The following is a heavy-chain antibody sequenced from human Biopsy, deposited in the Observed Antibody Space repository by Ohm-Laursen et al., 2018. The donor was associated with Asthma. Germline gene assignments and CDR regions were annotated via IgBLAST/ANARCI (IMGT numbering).Heavy chain of an antibody. Sequence: SLRLSCAASRFAVSRDHMFWVRQAPGKGLEWVSVIYSGGTSHNADSVRGRFTISRDYSKNTLYLQMHSLRAEDTAVYYCARGDSSNWSHYYFDYWGQGTLVTVSS. D-gene: IGHD3-22*01. CDR3: ARGDSSNWSHYYFDY. CDR2: IYSGGTS. V-gene: IGHV3-53*01. J-gene: IGHJ4*02. CDR1: RFAVSRDH.